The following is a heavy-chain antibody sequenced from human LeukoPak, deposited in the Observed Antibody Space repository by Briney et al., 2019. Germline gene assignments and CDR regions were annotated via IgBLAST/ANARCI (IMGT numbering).Heavy chain of an antibody. V-gene: IGHV1-69*05. CDR3: ARARGSGEYYYYYYMDV. CDR1: GGTFSSYA. D-gene: IGHD3-10*01. CDR2: IIPIFGTA. J-gene: IGHJ6*03. Sequence: SVKVSCKASGGTFSSYAISWVRQAPGQGLEWMGGIIPIFGTANYAQKFQGRVTITTDESTSTAYMELSSLRSEDTAVYYCARARGSGEYYYYYYMDVWGKGTTVTVSS.